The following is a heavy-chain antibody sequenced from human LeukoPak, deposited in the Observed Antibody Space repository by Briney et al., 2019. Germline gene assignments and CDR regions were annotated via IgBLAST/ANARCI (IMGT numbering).Heavy chain of an antibody. D-gene: IGHD3-9*01. Sequence: SETLSLTCAVYGGSFSGYYWSWIRQPPGQGLEWIGEINHSGSTNYNPSLKSRVTISVDTSKNQFSLKLSSVTAADTAVYYCARGGDILTGYYLLYYFDYWGQGTLVTVSS. CDR3: ARGGDILTGYYLLYYFDY. CDR1: GGSFSGYY. J-gene: IGHJ4*02. CDR2: INHSGST. V-gene: IGHV4-34*01.